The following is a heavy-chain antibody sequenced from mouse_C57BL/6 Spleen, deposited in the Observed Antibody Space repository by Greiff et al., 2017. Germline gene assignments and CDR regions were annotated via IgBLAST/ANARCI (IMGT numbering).Heavy chain of an antibody. D-gene: IGHD1-1*01. CDR2: ISRGSSTI. V-gene: IGHV5-17*01. J-gene: IGHJ2*01. CDR3: ARNSLYGRELGDYFGY. Sequence: EVKLMESGGGLVKPGGSLKLSCAASGFTFSDYGMHWVRQAPEKGLEWVAYISRGSSTIYYADTVKGRFTISRDNAKNTLFLQMTSLRSEDTAMCCCARNSLYGRELGDYFGYWGQGTTLTVSS. CDR1: GFTFSDYG.